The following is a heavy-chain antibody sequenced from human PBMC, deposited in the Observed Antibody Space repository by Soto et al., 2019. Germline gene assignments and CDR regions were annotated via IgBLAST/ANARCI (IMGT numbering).Heavy chain of an antibody. CDR2: VSAYNGNT. J-gene: IGHJ2*01. Sequence: ASVKVSCKASGYTFTSYGISWVRQAPGQGLEWMGWVSAYNGNTNYAQKLQGRVTMTTDTSTSTAYMELRSLRSDDTAVYYCARMTIWGTAADWYFDLWGRGTLVTVSS. CDR3: ARMTIWGTAADWYFDL. CDR1: GYTFTSYG. V-gene: IGHV1-18*01. D-gene: IGHD3-16*01.